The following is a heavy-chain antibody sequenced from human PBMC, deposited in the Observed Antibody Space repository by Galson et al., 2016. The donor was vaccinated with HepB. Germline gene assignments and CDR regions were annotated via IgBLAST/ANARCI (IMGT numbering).Heavy chain of an antibody. D-gene: IGHD3-10*01. Sequence: SVKVSCKASGYTFTSYDINWVRQAAGQGLEWMGWMNPKSGNTGYAQKFQGRVTMTRNTSISTAYMELSSLRSEDTAVYYCARHPPRWFEELLVYGMDVWGQGTTVTVSS. CDR3: ARHPPRWFEELLVYGMDV. CDR2: MNPKSGNT. V-gene: IGHV1-8*01. CDR1: GYTFTSYD. J-gene: IGHJ6*02.